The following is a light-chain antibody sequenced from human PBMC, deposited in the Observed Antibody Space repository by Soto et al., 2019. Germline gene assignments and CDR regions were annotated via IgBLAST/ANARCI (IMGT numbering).Light chain of an antibody. CDR1: QSVSSN. Sequence: VLTQSPATLSVSPGERATLSCRASQSVSSNFAWYQQKPGQAPRLLIYDASTRATGIPARFTGSGSGTEFTLTVSSLQSEDFAVYYCQQYNNWPPWTFGQGTKV. J-gene: IGKJ1*01. CDR2: DAS. V-gene: IGKV3-15*01. CDR3: QQYNNWPPWT.